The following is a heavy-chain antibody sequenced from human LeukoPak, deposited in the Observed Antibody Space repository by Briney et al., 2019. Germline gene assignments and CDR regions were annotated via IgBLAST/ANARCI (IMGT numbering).Heavy chain of an antibody. J-gene: IGHJ4*02. CDR1: GFTFDNYA. Sequence: GGSLRLSCAASGFTFDNYAIHWVRQAPGKGLEWVSGISWNSGSIGYADSVKGRFTISRDNAKNSLYLQMNSLRAEDTAFYYCAKGDTARAYYFDYWGQGTLVTVSS. D-gene: IGHD2-21*02. CDR2: ISWNSGSI. V-gene: IGHV3-9*01. CDR3: AKGDTARAYYFDY.